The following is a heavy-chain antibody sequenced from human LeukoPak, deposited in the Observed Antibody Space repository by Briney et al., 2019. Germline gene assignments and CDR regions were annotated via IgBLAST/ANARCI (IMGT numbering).Heavy chain of an antibody. Sequence: GGSPRLSCAASGFTFSSFAMSWVRQAPGKGLEWVSAISGSGGSTYYADSVKGRFTISRDNSKNTLYLQMNSLRAEDTAVHHCAKRGGLPPLDYYYYYMDVWGKGTTVTVSS. V-gene: IGHV3-23*01. CDR2: ISGSGGST. CDR3: AKRGGLPPLDYYYYYMDV. CDR1: GFTFSSFA. J-gene: IGHJ6*03. D-gene: IGHD2-21*02.